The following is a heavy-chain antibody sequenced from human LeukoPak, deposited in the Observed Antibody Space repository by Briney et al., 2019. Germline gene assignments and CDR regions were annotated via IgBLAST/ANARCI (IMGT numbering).Heavy chain of an antibody. V-gene: IGHV3-7*01. J-gene: IGHJ3*01. D-gene: IGHD2-21*01. Sequence: GGSLRLSCAASGFTFSSYWMSWVRQAPGQGLEWVANIKEDGSERYYVDSVEGRFTISRDNAKNSLSLQMNSLRVEDTAVYYCAVYDNVVDLDGFDVWGQGTMVTVSP. CDR3: AVYDNVVDLDGFDV. CDR1: GFTFSSYW. CDR2: IKEDGSER.